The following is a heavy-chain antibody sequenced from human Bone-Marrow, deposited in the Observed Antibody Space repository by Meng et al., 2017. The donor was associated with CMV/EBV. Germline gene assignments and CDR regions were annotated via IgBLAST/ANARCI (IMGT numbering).Heavy chain of an antibody. CDR2: VKSETDGGTR. V-gene: IGHV3-15*01. D-gene: IGHD3-3*01. J-gene: IGHJ4*02. Sequence: GESLKISCAASGFTLSDAWVSWVRQAPGKGLEWVGRVKSETDGGTRDYAAPVKGRFILSRDDSQNTLYLQMNSLKTEDTAVYYCTTLLVSWGQGTLVTVSS. CDR3: TTLLVS. CDR1: GFTLSDAW.